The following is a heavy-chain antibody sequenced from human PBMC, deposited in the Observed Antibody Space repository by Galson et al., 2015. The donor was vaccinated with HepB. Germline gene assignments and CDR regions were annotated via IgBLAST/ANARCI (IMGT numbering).Heavy chain of an antibody. D-gene: IGHD3-10*01. J-gene: IGHJ2*01. V-gene: IGHV1-18*04. Sequence: SVKVSCKASGYTFTNHRIAWVRQAPGQGLEWMGWIAGYNGYADYAQNLQGRVTMTIDTSTNTAYVELKGLTPDDTAVYYCAKEGGFYASGIYDFDLWGRGTLVTVSS. CDR1: GYTFTNHR. CDR3: AKEGGFYASGIYDFDL. CDR2: IAGYNGYA.